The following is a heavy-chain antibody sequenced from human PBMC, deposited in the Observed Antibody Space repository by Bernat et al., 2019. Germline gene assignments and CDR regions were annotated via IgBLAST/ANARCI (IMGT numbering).Heavy chain of an antibody. D-gene: IGHD6-13*01. V-gene: IGHV3-11*05. Sequence: QVQLVESGGGLVKPGGSLRLSCAASGFTFSDYYMSWIRQAPGKGLEWVSYIGSSSSYTNYADSVKGRFTISRDNAKNSLFLQMNSLRAEDTAVYYCACSRHWYPEYFPPRGQGTLVSVSS. J-gene: IGHJ1*01. CDR3: ACSRHWYPEYFPP. CDR2: IGSSSSYT. CDR1: GFTFSDYY.